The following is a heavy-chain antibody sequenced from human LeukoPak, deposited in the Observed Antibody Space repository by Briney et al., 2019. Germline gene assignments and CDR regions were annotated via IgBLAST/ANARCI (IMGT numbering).Heavy chain of an antibody. Sequence: EASVKVSCKTSGYSFILYGISWVRQAPGQGPEWMGWISTSTGDTKYTQKFQGRVTLTTDTSTSTAYMELSSLRSDDTAVYYCARRNYDFWSGYSGGIDYWGQGTLVTVSS. CDR2: ISTSTGDT. CDR3: ARRNYDFWSGYSGGIDY. CDR1: GYSFILYG. V-gene: IGHV1-18*01. J-gene: IGHJ4*02. D-gene: IGHD3-3*01.